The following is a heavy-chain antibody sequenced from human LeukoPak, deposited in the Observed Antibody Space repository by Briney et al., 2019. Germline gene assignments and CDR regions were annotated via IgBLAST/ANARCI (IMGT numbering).Heavy chain of an antibody. V-gene: IGHV1-2*02. CDR3: ARDFQRGYYYDSSGYSDY. J-gene: IGHJ4*02. CDR2: INPNSGGT. D-gene: IGHD3-22*01. Sequence: ASVKVSCKASGYTFTGYYMHWVRQAPGQGLEWMGWINPNSGGTNYAQKFQGRVTMTRDTSISTAYMELSRLRSDDTAVYYCARDFQRGYYYDSSGYSDYWGQGTLVTVSS. CDR1: GYTFTGYY.